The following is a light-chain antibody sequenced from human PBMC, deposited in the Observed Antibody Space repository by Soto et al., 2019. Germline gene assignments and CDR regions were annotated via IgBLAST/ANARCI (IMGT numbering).Light chain of an antibody. J-gene: IGKJ2*01. CDR3: QQSYSTLPYT. V-gene: IGKV1-39*01. CDR2: AAS. Sequence: DIQMTQSPSSLSASVGDRVTITCRASQSISSYLNWYQQKPGKAPKLLIYAASSLQSGVPSRFSGSGSGTDFTLTISSLQPEDFATYYCQQSYSTLPYTFGQGPRWIS. CDR1: QSISSY.